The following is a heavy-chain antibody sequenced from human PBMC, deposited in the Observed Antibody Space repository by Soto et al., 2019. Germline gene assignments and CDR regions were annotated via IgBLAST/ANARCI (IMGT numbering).Heavy chain of an antibody. CDR2: TKDKAYSYTT. Sequence: EVQLLESGGDLVQPGGSLRLSCAASGFSLSDLFIDWVRQAPGKGLEWVGRTKDKAYSYTTEYAASVKGRFTISRDDSRNSLFLQMSSLKTEDTAVYYCASIRGVFGYWGQGTLVTVSS. CDR3: ASIRGVFGY. D-gene: IGHD3-10*01. V-gene: IGHV3-72*01. CDR1: GFSLSDLF. J-gene: IGHJ4*02.